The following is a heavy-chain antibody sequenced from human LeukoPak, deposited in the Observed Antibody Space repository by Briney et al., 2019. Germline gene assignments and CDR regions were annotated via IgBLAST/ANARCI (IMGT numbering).Heavy chain of an antibody. D-gene: IGHD3-22*01. CDR2: IYSGGST. CDR1: GFTVSSNY. J-gene: IGHJ3*02. Sequence: PGGSLRLSCAASGFTVSSNYMSWVRQAPGKGLEWVSVIYSGGSTYYADSVEGRFTISRDNSKNTLYLQMNSLRAEDTALYYCARVFRLSYYYENSGKGPFDIWGQGTMVTVSS. V-gene: IGHV3-53*01. CDR3: ARVFRLSYYYENSGKGPFDI.